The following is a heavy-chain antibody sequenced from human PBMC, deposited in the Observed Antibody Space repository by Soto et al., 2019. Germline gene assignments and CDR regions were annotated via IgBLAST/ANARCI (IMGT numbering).Heavy chain of an antibody. Sequence: GESLKISCKVSGYRFTSNYIGWVRQMPGKGLEWMGTIYPGDSDTTYSPSFQGQVTISADKSISTAYLQWSSLKASDTAMYYCARLRAVAAIGDKFFDYWGQGTLVTVSS. CDR2: IYPGDSDT. D-gene: IGHD6-19*01. CDR1: GYRFTSNY. J-gene: IGHJ4*02. CDR3: ARLRAVAAIGDKFFDY. V-gene: IGHV5-51*01.